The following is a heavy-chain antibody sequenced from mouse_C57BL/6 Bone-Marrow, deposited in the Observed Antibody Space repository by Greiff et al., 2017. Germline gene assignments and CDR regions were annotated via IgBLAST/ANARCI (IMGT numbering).Heavy chain of an antibody. CDR3: ARYGYYWYFDV. CDR2: IDHSDSYT. J-gene: IGHJ1*03. CDR1: GYTFTSYW. V-gene: IGHV1-50*01. D-gene: IGHD2-2*01. Sequence: VQLQQPGAELVKPGASVKLSCKASGYTFTSYWMQWVKQRPGQGLEWIGEIDHSDSYTNYNPKFKGKATLTVDTSSSTAYMQLSSLTSEDAAVYYCARYGYYWYFDVWGTGTTVTVSS.